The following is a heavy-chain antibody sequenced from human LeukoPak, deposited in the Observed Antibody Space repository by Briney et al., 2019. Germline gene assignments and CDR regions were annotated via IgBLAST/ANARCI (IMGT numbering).Heavy chain of an antibody. CDR2: ISYDGSNK. D-gene: IGHD5-12*01. CDR1: GFTFSSYG. Sequence: PGRSLRISCAASGFTFSSYGMHWVRQAPGKGLEWVAVISYDGSNKYYADSVKGRFTISRDNSKNALYLQMNSLRAEDTAVYYCAKTYDSDYYYYGMDVWGQGTTVTVSS. CDR3: AKTYDSDYYYYGMDV. J-gene: IGHJ6*02. V-gene: IGHV3-30*18.